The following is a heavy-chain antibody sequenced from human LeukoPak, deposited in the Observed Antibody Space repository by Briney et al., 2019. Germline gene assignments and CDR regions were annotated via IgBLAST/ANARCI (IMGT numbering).Heavy chain of an antibody. CDR3: AHRGYSYGYLAFDI. J-gene: IGHJ3*02. V-gene: IGHV2-5*02. CDR1: GFSLSTSGVG. CDR2: IYWDDDK. D-gene: IGHD5-18*01. Sequence: SGPTLVKPTQTLTLTCTFSGFSLSTSGVGGGWIRQPPGKALEWLALIYWDDDKRYSPSLKSRLTITKDTSKNQVVLTMTNMDPVDTATYYCAHRGYSYGYLAFDIWGQGTMVTVSS.